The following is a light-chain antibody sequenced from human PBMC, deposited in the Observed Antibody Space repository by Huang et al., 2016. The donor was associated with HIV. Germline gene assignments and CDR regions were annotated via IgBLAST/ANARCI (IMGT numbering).Light chain of an antibody. CDR3: QLYGNLLWT. CDR1: QSVSSSY. Sequence: EIVLTQSPGTLSLSPGERATLSCRASQSVSSSYLAWYQQKPGQAPRLLIYSTSSRATGIPDRFSGSVSGTDFTLTITRLEPEDFAMYYCQLYGNLLWTFGQGTKVEIK. J-gene: IGKJ1*01. CDR2: STS. V-gene: IGKV3-20*01.